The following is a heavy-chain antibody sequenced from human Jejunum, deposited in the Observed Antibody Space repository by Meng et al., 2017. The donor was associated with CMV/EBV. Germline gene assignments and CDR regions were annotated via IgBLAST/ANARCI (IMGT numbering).Heavy chain of an antibody. D-gene: IGHD2-2*01. J-gene: IGHJ4*02. CDR1: FTFSTYP. V-gene: IGHV3-30-3*01. Sequence: FTFSTYPMHWVRQAPGKGQEWVAVISYDVSNESYADSVKSRFTVSRDNSQNTLYLQMSSLGPDDTAVYYCARDRTSVIVPAAILYWGQGTLVTVSS. CDR3: ARDRTSVIVPAAILY. CDR2: ISYDVSNE.